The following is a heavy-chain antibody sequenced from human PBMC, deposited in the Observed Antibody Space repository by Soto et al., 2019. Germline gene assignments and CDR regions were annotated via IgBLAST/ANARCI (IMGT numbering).Heavy chain of an antibody. J-gene: IGHJ4*02. D-gene: IGHD5-12*01. CDR1: GFTFSSYW. V-gene: IGHV3-74*01. Sequence: GGSLRLSCAASGFTFSSYWMHWVRQAPGKGLVWVSRINSDGSSTSYADSVKGRFTISRDNAKNTLYLQMNSLRAEDTAVYYCARDRRVYSGYDPYYYFDYWGQGTLVTVSS. CDR2: INSDGSST. CDR3: ARDRRVYSGYDPYYYFDY.